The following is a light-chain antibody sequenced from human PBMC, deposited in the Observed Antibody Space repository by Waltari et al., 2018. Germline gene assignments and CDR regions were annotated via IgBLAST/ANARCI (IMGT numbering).Light chain of an antibody. Sequence: EIVLTQSPGTLSLSPGERATLSCRASQGVSSGSLAWYQQKHGQAPRLLIYATSTRATGIPDRFSGSGSGTDFTLTISRLEPEDFAVYYCQQYGSSPVYTFGQGTKLEIK. CDR3: QQYGSSPVYT. V-gene: IGKV3-20*01. CDR1: QGVSSGS. J-gene: IGKJ2*01. CDR2: ATS.